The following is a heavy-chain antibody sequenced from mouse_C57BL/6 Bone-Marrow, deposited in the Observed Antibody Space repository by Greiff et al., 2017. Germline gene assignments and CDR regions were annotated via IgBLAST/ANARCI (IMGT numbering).Heavy chain of an antibody. CDR1: GYTFTSYW. CDR2: IDPSDSAT. J-gene: IGHJ4*01. D-gene: IGHD2-5*01. CDR3: ATSDYSKGYAMDY. Sequence: QVQLQQPGAELVRPGSSVKLSCKASGYTFTSYWMHWVKQRPIQGLEWIGNIDPSDSATHYNQTFKDKATLPVDKSSSTAYMQLSSLTSEDSAVYYCATSDYSKGYAMDYWGQGTSDTVSS. V-gene: IGHV1-52*01.